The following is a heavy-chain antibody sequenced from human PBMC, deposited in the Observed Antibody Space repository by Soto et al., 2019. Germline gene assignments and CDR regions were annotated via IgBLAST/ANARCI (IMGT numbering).Heavy chain of an antibody. D-gene: IGHD1-20*01. V-gene: IGHV3-23*01. J-gene: IGHJ4*02. CDR3: ARTDRYNSRSTGWANRFDS. Sequence: EVQLLESGGALVQPGGSLRLFCAASGFTFSNYGMTWVRLAPGKGLEWVSTVTVDGATYFGNTVKGRFTMSWDISKSTVYLQMDSLRAEDTAIYYCARTDRYNSRSTGWANRFDSWGQGTLVTVSS. CDR1: GFTFSNYG. CDR2: VTVDGAT.